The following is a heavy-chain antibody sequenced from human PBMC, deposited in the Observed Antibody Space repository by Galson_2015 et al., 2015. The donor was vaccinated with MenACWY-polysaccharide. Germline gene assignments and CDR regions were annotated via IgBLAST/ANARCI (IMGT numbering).Heavy chain of an antibody. Sequence: SLRLSCAASGFIFSDYAVHWVRQAPGKGLDWISYISGAGHTIYYADSVKGRFTVSRDNAKNLLYLQMNSLRAEDTAVYYCARLTTVTPVDYWGQGTLVTVSS. V-gene: IGHV3-48*03. CDR3: ARLTTVTPVDY. D-gene: IGHD4-17*01. CDR1: GFIFSDYA. CDR2: ISGAGHTI. J-gene: IGHJ4*02.